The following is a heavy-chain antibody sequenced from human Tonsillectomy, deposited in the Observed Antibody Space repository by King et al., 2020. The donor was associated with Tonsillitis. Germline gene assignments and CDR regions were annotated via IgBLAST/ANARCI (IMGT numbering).Heavy chain of an antibody. CDR1: GFTFGSFA. Sequence: QLVQSGGGLVQPGGSLRLSCSVSGFTFGSFAMHWVRQAPGKGLEYVSDISRNGGTTYYADSVKGRFTISRDNSKDTLYLQMSSLRPEDMAIYYCVKGYCGTTTCYYDYYAMDVWGQGTTVTVSS. CDR3: VKGYCGTTTCYYDYYAMDV. D-gene: IGHD2-2*01. V-gene: IGHV3-64D*06. CDR2: ISRNGGTT. J-gene: IGHJ6*02.